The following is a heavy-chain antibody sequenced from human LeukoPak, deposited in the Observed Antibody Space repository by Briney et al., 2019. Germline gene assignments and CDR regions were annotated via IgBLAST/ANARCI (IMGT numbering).Heavy chain of an antibody. Sequence: GESLKISCQGFGYPFTTSWIGWVRQLPGKGLEWTAIIYAGNSDAKYSPSFQGQVSLSTDRSIITAYLHWSSLKASDTAIYYCAIINHPDGRVYWGQGTLVTVSS. V-gene: IGHV5-51*01. J-gene: IGHJ4*02. CDR1: GYPFTTSW. CDR3: AIINHPDGRVY. CDR2: IYAGNSDA. D-gene: IGHD5-24*01.